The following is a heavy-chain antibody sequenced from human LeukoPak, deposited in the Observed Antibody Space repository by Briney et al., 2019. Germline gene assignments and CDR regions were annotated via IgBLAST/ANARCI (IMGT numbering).Heavy chain of an antibody. CDR1: GFTFDTYW. V-gene: IGHV3-74*01. J-gene: IGHJ5*02. Sequence: GGSLRLSCAASGFTFDTYWMSWVRQAPGKGLVWVSRINSDGSSTSYADSVKGRFTISRDNAKNTLYLQMNSLRAEDTAVYYCAREVALFDWNCWFDPWGQGTLVTVSS. D-gene: IGHD1-1*01. CDR2: INSDGSST. CDR3: AREVALFDWNCWFDP.